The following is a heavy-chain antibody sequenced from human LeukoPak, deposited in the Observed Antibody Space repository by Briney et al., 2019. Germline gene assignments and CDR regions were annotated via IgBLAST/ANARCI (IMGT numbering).Heavy chain of an antibody. D-gene: IGHD1-26*01. Sequence: PSETLSLTCTVSGGSISSTNYYWGWIRQPPGKGLEWIGSIYYSGSTYYNPSLKSRVTISVDTSKNQFSLKLSSVTAADTAVYYCARDRGSQPFIDYWGQGTLVTVSS. CDR1: GGSISSTNYY. J-gene: IGHJ4*02. CDR3: ARDRGSQPFIDY. CDR2: IYYSGST. V-gene: IGHV4-39*07.